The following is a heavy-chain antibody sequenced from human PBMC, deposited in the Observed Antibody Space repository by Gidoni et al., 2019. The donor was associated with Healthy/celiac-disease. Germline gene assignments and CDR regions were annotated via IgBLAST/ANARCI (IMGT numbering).Heavy chain of an antibody. CDR3: ARESGAAAGTGRGFDY. CDR2: IYYSGST. V-gene: IGHV4-61*01. Sequence: QVQLQESGPGLVKPSETMSLTCTVSGGSVSSGSYYWSWIRQPPGKGLEWSGYIYYSGSTNYNPSLKSRVTISVDTSKNQFSLKLSSVTAADTAVYYGARESGAAAGTGRGFDYWGQGTLVTVSS. D-gene: IGHD6-13*01. J-gene: IGHJ4*02. CDR1: GGSVSSGSYY.